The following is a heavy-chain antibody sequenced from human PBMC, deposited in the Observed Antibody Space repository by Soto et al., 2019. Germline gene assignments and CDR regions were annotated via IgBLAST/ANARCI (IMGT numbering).Heavy chain of an antibody. V-gene: IGHV1-69*13. CDR1: GGTFSSYA. Sequence: GASVKVSCKASGGTFSSYAISWARQAPGQGLEWMGGIIPIFGTANYAQKFQGRVTITADESTSTAYMELSSLRSEDTAVYYCARIKLVRGDYYYYGMDVWGQGTTVTVSS. D-gene: IGHD6-13*01. J-gene: IGHJ6*02. CDR2: IIPIFGTA. CDR3: ARIKLVRGDYYYYGMDV.